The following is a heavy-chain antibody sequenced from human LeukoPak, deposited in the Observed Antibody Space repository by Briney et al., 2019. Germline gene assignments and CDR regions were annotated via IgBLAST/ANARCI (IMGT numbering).Heavy chain of an antibody. D-gene: IGHD3-22*01. Sequence: SETLSLTCTVSGGSINSSTFYWGWIRQPPGKGLERIGSIYYSGSTYYNPSLKSRVTISVDTSKNQFSLKLSSVTAADTAVYYCAGSSGYYKGRAFDIWGQGTMVTVSS. J-gene: IGHJ3*02. V-gene: IGHV4-39*07. CDR2: IYYSGST. CDR1: GGSINSSTFY. CDR3: AGSSGYYKGRAFDI.